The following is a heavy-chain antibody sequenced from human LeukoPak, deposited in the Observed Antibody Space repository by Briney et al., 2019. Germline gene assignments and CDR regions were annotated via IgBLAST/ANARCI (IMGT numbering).Heavy chain of an antibody. V-gene: IGHV1-2*06. Sequence: ASVKVSCKASGYTFTGYYMHWVRQAPGQGLEWMGRINPNSGGTNYAQKFQGRVTMTRDTSISTAYMELSRLRSDDTAVYYCARDSFGCGYSYGYSNGVDYWGQGTLVTVSS. CDR2: INPNSGGT. D-gene: IGHD5-18*01. CDR1: GYTFTGYY. CDR3: ARDSFGCGYSYGYSNGVDY. J-gene: IGHJ4*02.